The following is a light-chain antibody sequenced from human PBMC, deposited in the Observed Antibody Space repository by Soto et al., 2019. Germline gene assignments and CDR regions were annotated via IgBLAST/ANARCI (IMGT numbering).Light chain of an antibody. CDR2: DVS. V-gene: IGLV2-14*01. CDR3: SSYTSSSTQ. CDR1: SSDVGGYNY. J-gene: IGLJ2*01. Sequence: QSALTQPASVSGSPGQSITISCTGTSSDVGGYNYVSWYQQHPGKAPKLMIYDVSNRPSGVSNRFSGSKSGNTASLTISGLQAEDEADYYCSSYTSSSTQFGGGTKLPVL.